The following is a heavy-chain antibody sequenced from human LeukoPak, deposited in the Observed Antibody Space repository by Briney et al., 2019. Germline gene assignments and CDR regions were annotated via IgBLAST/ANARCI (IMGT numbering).Heavy chain of an antibody. D-gene: IGHD3-22*01. CDR2: ISYDGSNK. J-gene: IGHJ4*02. Sequence: PGGSLRLSCAASGFTFSSYAMHWVRQAPGKGLEWVAVISYDGSNKYYADSVKGRFTISRDNSKNTLYLQMNSLRAEDTAVYYCARARYYYDPDYWGQGTLVTVSS. V-gene: IGHV3-30-3*01. CDR3: ARARYYYDPDY. CDR1: GFTFSSYA.